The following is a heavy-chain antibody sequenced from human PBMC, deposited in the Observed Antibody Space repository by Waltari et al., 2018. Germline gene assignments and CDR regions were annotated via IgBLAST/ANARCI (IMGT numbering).Heavy chain of an antibody. D-gene: IGHD5-12*01. CDR1: GGSFSGYY. V-gene: IGHV4-34*01. J-gene: IGHJ4*02. Sequence: QVQLQQWGAGLLKPSETLSLTCAVYGGSFSGYYWSWIRQPPGKGLEWIGEINHSGSTNYNPSLKSRVTISVDTSKNQFSLKLSSVTAADTAVYYCARGFVSTWHYWGQGTLVTVSS. CDR3: ARGFVSTWHY. CDR2: INHSGST.